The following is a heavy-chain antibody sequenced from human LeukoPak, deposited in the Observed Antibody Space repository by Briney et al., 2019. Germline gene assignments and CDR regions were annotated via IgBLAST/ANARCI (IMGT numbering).Heavy chain of an antibody. Sequence: GGSLRLSCTAPGFTFGDYAMSWFRQAPGKGLEWVGFIRSKAYGGTTEYAASVKGRFTISRDDSKSIAYLQMNSLKTEDTAVYYCTREVSVAGTAPYFDYWGQGTLVTVSS. CDR2: IRSKAYGGTT. D-gene: IGHD6-19*01. CDR3: TREVSVAGTAPYFDY. J-gene: IGHJ4*02. V-gene: IGHV3-49*03. CDR1: GFTFGDYA.